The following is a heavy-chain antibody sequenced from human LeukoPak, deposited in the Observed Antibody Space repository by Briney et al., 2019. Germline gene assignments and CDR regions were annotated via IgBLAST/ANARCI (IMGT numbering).Heavy chain of an antibody. CDR1: GYTFTSYG. V-gene: IGHV1-18*01. CDR2: ISAYNGNT. Sequence: GASVKVSCKASGYTFTSYGISWVRQAPGQGLEWMGWISAYNGNTNYAQKLEGRVTMTTDTSTSTAYMELRSLRSDDTAVYYWARVGSGCSGGSCGYYGMDVWGQGTTVTVSS. CDR3: ARVGSGCSGGSCGYYGMDV. D-gene: IGHD2-15*01. J-gene: IGHJ6*02.